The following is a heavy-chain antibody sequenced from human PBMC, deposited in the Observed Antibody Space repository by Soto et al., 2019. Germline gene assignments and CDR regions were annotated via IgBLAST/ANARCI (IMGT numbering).Heavy chain of an antibody. V-gene: IGHV3-33*01. CDR3: AREDYDILTGYENYYYYMDV. Sequence: ARGSLRLSCAASGFTFSSYGMHWVRQAPGKGLEWVAVIWYDGSNKYYADSVKGRFTISRDNSKNTLYLQMNSLRAEDTAVYYCAREDYDILTGYENYYYYMDVWGKGTTVTVSS. D-gene: IGHD3-9*01. CDR1: GFTFSSYG. CDR2: IWYDGSNK. J-gene: IGHJ6*03.